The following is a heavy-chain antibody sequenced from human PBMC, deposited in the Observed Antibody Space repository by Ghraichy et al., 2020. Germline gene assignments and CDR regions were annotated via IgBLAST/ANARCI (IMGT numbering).Heavy chain of an antibody. CDR1: GFTFSSYA. CDR3: ARDGGYYDILTGYSNYWYFDL. J-gene: IGHJ2*01. CDR2: ISYDGSNK. V-gene: IGHV3-30*04. D-gene: IGHD3-9*01. Sequence: GGSLRLSCAASGFTFSSYAMHWVRQAPGKGLEWVAVISYDGSNKYYADSVKGRFTISRDNSKNTLYLQMNSLRAEDTAVYYCARDGGYYDILTGYSNYWYFDLWGRGTLVTVSS.